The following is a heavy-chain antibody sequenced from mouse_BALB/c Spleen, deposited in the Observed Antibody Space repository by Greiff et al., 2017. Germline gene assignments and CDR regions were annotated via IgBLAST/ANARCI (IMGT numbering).Heavy chain of an antibody. D-gene: IGHD2-2*01. CDR3: ARSRGYDWYYFDY. CDR2: IDPANGNT. J-gene: IGHJ2*01. Sequence: EVKLMESGAELVKPGASVKLSCTASGFNIKDTYMHWVKQRPEQGLEWIGRIDPANGNTKYDPKFQGKATITADTSSNTAYLQLSSLTSEDTAVYYCARSRGYDWYYFDYWGQGTTLTVSS. CDR1: GFNIKDTY. V-gene: IGHV14-3*02.